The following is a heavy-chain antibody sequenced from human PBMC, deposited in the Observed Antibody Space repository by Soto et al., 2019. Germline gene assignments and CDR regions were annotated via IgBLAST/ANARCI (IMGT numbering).Heavy chain of an antibody. V-gene: IGHV3-15*01. CDR2: IKTKTEGETT. Sequence: EVQLVESGGGLVKAGGSLRLSCAASGFTFTNAWMNWVRQAPGKGLEWVGHIKTKTEGETTDYAAPVKGSFTISRDDSKNTQSLQMNGLRSENTAVYYCAADVPTAGGGEFDYWGQGILVIVSS. CDR3: AADVPTAGGGEFDY. CDR1: GFTFTNAW. D-gene: IGHD2-21*01. J-gene: IGHJ4*02.